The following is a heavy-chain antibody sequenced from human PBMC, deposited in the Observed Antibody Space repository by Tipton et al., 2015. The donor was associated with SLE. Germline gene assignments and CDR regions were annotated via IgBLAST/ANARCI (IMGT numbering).Heavy chain of an antibody. V-gene: IGHV4-38-2*02. CDR2: IYHSGST. D-gene: IGHD2-2*01. CDR1: GYSISSGYY. J-gene: IGHJ1*01. CDR3: AVDCSSTSCHEYFQH. Sequence: TLSLTCTVSGYSISSGYYWGWIRQPPGKGLEWIGSIYHSGSTYYNPSLKSRVTISVDTSKNQFSLKLSSVTAADTAVYYCAVDCSSTSCHEYFQHWGQGTLVTVSS.